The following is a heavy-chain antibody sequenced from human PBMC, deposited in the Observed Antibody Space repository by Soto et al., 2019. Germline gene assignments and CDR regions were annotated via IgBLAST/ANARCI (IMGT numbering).Heavy chain of an antibody. J-gene: IGHJ4*02. D-gene: IGHD2-2*01. CDR3: ARLGYCSSTSCYVLILDY. CDR1: GGSISSGDYY. CDR2: IYYSGST. Sequence: SETLSLTCTVSGGSISSGDYYWSWIRQPPGKGLEWIGYIYYSGSTYYNPSLKSRVTISVDTSKNQFSLKLSSVTAADTAVYYCARLGYCSSTSCYVLILDYWGQGTLVTVSS. V-gene: IGHV4-30-4*02.